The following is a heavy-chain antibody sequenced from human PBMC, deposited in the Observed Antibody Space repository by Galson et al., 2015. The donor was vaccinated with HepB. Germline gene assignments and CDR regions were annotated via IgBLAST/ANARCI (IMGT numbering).Heavy chain of an antibody. CDR3: ARDLDERLGNEHYDFDY. D-gene: IGHD5-12*01. V-gene: IGHV1-18*01. CDR2: ISAYNGNT. Sequence: SGKGSGKASGYTFTILGISWMQQSPGQGLEWMGWISAYNGNTNYAQKLQGRVTMTTDTSTSTAYMELRSLRSDDTAVYYCARDLDERLGNEHYDFDYWGQGTLVTVSS. J-gene: IGHJ4*02. CDR1: GYTFTILG.